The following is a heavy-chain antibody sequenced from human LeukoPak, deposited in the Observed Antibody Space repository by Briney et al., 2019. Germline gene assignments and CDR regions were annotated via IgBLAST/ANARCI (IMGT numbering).Heavy chain of an antibody. CDR1: GFTFSNAW. D-gene: IGHD3-3*01. CDR2: IKSKTDGGTT. J-gene: IGHJ6*03. CDR3: TTRTPPNDFWSGYPDYYYYYYMDV. V-gene: IGHV3-15*01. Sequence: GGSLRLPCAASGFTFSNAWMSWVRQAPGKGLEWVGRIKSKTDGGTTDYAAPVKGRFTISRDDSKNTLYLQMNSLKTEDTAVYYCTTRTPPNDFWSGYPDYYYYYYMDVWGKGTTVTVSS.